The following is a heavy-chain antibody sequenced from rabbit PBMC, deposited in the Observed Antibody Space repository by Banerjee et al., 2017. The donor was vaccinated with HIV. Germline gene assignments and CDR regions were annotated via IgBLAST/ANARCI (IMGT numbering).Heavy chain of an antibody. V-gene: IGHV1S45*01. Sequence: LEESGGGLVKPEGSLTLTCKASGFDFSSNAICWVRQAPGKGLEWIACINTNSGNVVYASWATGRFTISKTSSTTVTLQMTSLTAADTATYLCARDIADTGDHVFELWGQGTLVTVS. D-gene: IGHD2-1*01. CDR2: INTNSGNV. CDR3: ARDIADTGDHVFEL. J-gene: IGHJ4*01. CDR1: GFDFSSNA.